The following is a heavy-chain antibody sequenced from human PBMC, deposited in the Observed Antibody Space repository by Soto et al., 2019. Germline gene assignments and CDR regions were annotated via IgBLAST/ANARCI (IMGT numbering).Heavy chain of an antibody. CDR2: ISGSGGST. J-gene: IGHJ4*02. Sequence: GGSLRLSCAASGFTFSSYAMSWVRQAPGKGLEWVSAISGSGGSTYYADPVKGRFTISRDNSKNTLYLQMNSLRAEDTAVYYCAKARGSSTPAPGSYWGQGTLVTVSS. D-gene: IGHD2-2*01. CDR3: AKARGSSTPAPGSY. V-gene: IGHV3-23*01. CDR1: GFTFSSYA.